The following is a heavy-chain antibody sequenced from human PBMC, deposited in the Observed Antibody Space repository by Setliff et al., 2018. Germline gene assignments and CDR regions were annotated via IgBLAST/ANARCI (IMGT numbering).Heavy chain of an antibody. CDR3: ARGAGWCCDSSGYYYDY. D-gene: IGHD3-22*01. Sequence: SETLSLTCAVYGGSFSDSYWSWIRQPPGKGLEWIGDINYLGNTNYNPSLKTRVTMSVDTSKNQFSLKLSSVTAADTAVYYCARGAGWCCDSSGYYYDYWGQGTLVTVSS. CDR2: INYLGNT. J-gene: IGHJ4*02. CDR1: GGSFSDSY. V-gene: IGHV4-34*01.